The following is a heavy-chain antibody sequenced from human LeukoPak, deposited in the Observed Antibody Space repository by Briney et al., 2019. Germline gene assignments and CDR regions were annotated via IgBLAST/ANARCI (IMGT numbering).Heavy chain of an antibody. J-gene: IGHJ4*02. CDR2: ISDSGAAT. V-gene: IGHV3-23*01. CDR3: AKDGATHHYFDY. Sequence: GGSLRLSCAASGFTFSSYAMNWVRQDPGKGLEWVSRISDSGAATYYADSVKGRFTISRDNSKNTLYLQMNSLRAEDTAVYYCAKDGATHHYFDYWGQGTLVTVSS. CDR1: GFTFSSYA.